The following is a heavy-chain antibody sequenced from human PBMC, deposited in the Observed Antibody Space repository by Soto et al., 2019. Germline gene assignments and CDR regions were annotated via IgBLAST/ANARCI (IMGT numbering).Heavy chain of an antibody. Sequence: VGSLRLSCAASGFTFSSDAMSWVREARGKGLEWVSAISGSGGSTYCADSVKGRFTISRDNSKNTLYLQMNSLRAEDTAVYYCAKDGPSWAARPSRFDPWGQATLVTVSS. J-gene: IGHJ5*02. CDR1: GFTFSSDA. V-gene: IGHV3-23*01. CDR2: ISGSGGST. D-gene: IGHD6-6*01. CDR3: AKDGPSWAARPSRFDP.